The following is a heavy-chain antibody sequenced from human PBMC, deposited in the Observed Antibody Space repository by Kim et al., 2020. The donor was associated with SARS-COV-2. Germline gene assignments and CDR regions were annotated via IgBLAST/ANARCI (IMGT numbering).Heavy chain of an antibody. Sequence: GGSLRLSCAASGFTFSSYAMHWVRQAPGKGLEWVAVISYDGSNKYYADSVKGRFTISRDNSKNTLYLQMNSLRAEDTAVYYCAREWYDYGDYVPVFDYWGQGTLVTVSS. V-gene: IGHV3-30*04. CDR2: ISYDGSNK. CDR1: GFTFSSYA. J-gene: IGHJ4*02. D-gene: IGHD4-17*01. CDR3: AREWYDYGDYVPVFDY.